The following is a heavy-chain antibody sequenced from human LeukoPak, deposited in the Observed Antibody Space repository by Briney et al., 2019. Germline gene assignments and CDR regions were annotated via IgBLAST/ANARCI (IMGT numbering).Heavy chain of an antibody. J-gene: IGHJ4*02. D-gene: IGHD6-19*01. CDR3: AREWEIAVAGTAPFDY. V-gene: IGHV4-61*02. CDR2: VYTTGST. Sequence: KPSQTLSLTCSVSGDSISSATHYWSWIRQPAGKGLEWIGRVYTTGSTNYNPSLKSRVSISVDTSKNQFSLNVTSVTAADTAVYYCAREWEIAVAGTAPFDYWGQGTLVTVSS. CDR1: GDSISSATHY.